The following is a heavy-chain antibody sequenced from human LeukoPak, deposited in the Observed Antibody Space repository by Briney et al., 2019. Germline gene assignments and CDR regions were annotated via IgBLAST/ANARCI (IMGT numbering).Heavy chain of an antibody. CDR1: GFTFNNYG. CDR3: ARDYTMTTFGLDY. J-gene: IGHJ4*02. V-gene: IGHV3-30*03. CDR2: ISHDGKNK. D-gene: IGHD3/OR15-3a*01. Sequence: GGSLRLSCTASGFTFNNYGMHWVRQAPGKGLEWVALISHDGKNKNYVDSVKGRFTISRDNSKNTLYLQMNSLRTEDTAVYYCARDYTMTTFGLDYWGQGTLVSVSS.